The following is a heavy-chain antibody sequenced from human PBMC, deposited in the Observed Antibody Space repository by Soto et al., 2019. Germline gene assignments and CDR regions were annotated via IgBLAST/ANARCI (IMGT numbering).Heavy chain of an antibody. V-gene: IGHV3-7*01. J-gene: IGHJ4*02. Sequence: EVQLVESGGGLVQPGGSLRLSCAASRFTFSKYWMSWVRQAPGKGPEWVANISPAGSEKFYVGSVKGRFTISRDNAENSLFLQMNSLRAEDTAVYHCARDQGYLDYWSQGAPVTVSS. CDR2: ISPAGSEK. D-gene: IGHD3-16*02. CDR3: ARDQGYLDY. CDR1: RFTFSKYW.